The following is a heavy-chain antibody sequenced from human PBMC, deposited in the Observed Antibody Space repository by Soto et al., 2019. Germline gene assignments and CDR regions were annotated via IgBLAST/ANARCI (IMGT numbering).Heavy chain of an antibody. D-gene: IGHD1-26*01. Sequence: GGSLRLSCAASGFIFSNVWMNWVRQAPGKGLEWVGRIKSKTDGGTTDYAAPVKGRFTISRDYSKNTLYLQMNGLKTEDTAMYYCTRGGSYYGRAYYFDYWGQGTLVTAPQ. V-gene: IGHV3-15*07. CDR2: IKSKTDGGTT. J-gene: IGHJ4*02. CDR3: TRGGSYYGRAYYFDY. CDR1: GFIFSNVW.